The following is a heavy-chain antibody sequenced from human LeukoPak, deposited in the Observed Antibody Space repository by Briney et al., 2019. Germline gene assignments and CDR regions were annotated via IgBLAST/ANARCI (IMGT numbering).Heavy chain of an antibody. J-gene: IGHJ4*02. V-gene: IGHV3-7*01. CDR2: IKGDGSER. D-gene: IGHD5-12*01. Sequence: GGSLRLSCVVSGFSFSDCWMSWVRQAPGKGLEWVAIIKGDGSERYDVGSVRGRFTIPRDNVKNSLYLQMNSLRAEDTAVYYCARGRGFIIDYWGQGTLVSVSS. CDR3: ARGRGFIIDY. CDR1: GFSFSDCW.